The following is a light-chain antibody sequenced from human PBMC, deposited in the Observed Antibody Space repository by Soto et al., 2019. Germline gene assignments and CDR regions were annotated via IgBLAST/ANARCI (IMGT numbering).Light chain of an antibody. CDR3: NSYTTGTTWV. CDR2: DVS. Sequence: QSALTQPASVSGSPGQSITISCTGTSSDVGGYNYVSWYQQHPGKAPKLMIYDVSNRPSGVSNRFSGSKSGNTASLTISGLQAEDEADYYCNSYTTGTTWVFGGGTKLNRP. J-gene: IGLJ3*02. V-gene: IGLV2-14*01. CDR1: SSDVGGYNY.